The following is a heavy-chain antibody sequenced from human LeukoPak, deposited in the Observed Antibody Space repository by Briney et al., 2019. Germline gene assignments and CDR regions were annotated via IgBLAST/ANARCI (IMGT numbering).Heavy chain of an antibody. D-gene: IGHD6-13*01. Sequence: PGGSLRLSCAASGFTFSSYSMNWVRQAPGKGLEWVSYISSSSSTIYYADSVKGRFTISRDNAKNSLYLQMNSLRAEDTTVYYCARDLGGSSWYILSPLDYWGQGTLVTVSS. CDR3: ARDLGGSSWYILSPLDY. V-gene: IGHV3-48*01. CDR1: GFTFSSYS. J-gene: IGHJ4*02. CDR2: ISSSSSTI.